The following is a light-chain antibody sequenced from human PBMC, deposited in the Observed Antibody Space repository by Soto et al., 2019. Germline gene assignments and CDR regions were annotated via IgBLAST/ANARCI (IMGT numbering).Light chain of an antibody. Sequence: EIVMTQSPATLSVSPGGRATLSCRASQSVSSNLAWYQQKPGQAPRLLVYVASTRATGIPARFSGSVSGTEFTLTISSLQSEDFGLYYCQEDFNWSLYTFGQGTKLDIK. V-gene: IGKV3-15*01. J-gene: IGKJ2*01. CDR2: VAS. CDR1: QSVSSN. CDR3: QEDFNWSLYT.